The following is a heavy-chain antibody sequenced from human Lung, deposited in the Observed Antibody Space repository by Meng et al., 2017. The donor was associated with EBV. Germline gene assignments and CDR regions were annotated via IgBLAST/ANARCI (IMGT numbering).Heavy chain of an antibody. J-gene: IGHJ4*02. CDR3: ARGFAVDN. CDR2: INPSSGSA. D-gene: IGHD3-16*01. Sequence: QVQLVQSGADVKKAGASVKVSCKASGYTFTNYYIHWVRQAPGQGLEWMGIINPSSGSASYSQKFQGRVTMTSDTSTSTVYMELSSLRSEDTVVYYCARGFAVDNWGQGTLVTVSS. V-gene: IGHV1-46*01. CDR1: GYTFTNYY.